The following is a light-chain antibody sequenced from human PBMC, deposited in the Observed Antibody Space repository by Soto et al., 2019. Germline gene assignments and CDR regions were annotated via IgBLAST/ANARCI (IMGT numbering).Light chain of an antibody. CDR3: SSYTSSSYYV. CDR2: TNN. J-gene: IGLJ1*01. Sequence: QSVLTQPPSASGTPGQRITISCSGSTSNIESHTVNWYQQVPGTAPRLLINTNNQRPSGVPDRFSGSKSGASASLTISGLRSEDEAAYYCSSYTSSSYYVFGTGTKV. CDR1: TSNIESHT. V-gene: IGLV1-44*01.